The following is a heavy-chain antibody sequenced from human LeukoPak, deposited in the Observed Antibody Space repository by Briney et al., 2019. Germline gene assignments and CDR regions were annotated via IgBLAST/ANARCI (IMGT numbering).Heavy chain of an antibody. J-gene: IGHJ4*02. CDR1: GFSLSTAGVR. Sequence: SGPTLVNPTQTLTLTRTFSGFSLSTAGVRVSWIRQPPGKALEWLARIDWDDDKFYSPSLKTRLTISKDTSKNQVVLTMTNMDPVDTATYYCARILSDSGSYYFDYWGQGTLVTVSS. CDR3: ARILSDSGSYYFDY. V-gene: IGHV2-70*04. CDR2: IDWDDDK. D-gene: IGHD3-10*01.